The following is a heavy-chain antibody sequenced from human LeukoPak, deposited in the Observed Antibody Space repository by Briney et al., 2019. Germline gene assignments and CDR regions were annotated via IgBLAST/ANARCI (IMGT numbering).Heavy chain of an antibody. D-gene: IGHD2-21*02. V-gene: IGHV4-59*08. CDR2: IFHIGNT. CDR3: AGTVTAPIAY. CDR1: LGSISRFY. J-gene: IGHJ4*02. Sequence: SETLSLTCSVSLGSISRFYWSWIRLASGKEPEWIGYIFHIGNTNYNPSLRGRVTISIDTAKNEFSLDLTSVTAADTAVYYCAGTVTAPIAYWGQGALVTVSS.